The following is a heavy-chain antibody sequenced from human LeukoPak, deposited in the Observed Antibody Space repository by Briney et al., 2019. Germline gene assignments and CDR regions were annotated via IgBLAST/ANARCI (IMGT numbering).Heavy chain of an antibody. CDR2: ISSGSTTI. Sequence: GGPLRLSCATSGFTLSSYSMNWVRQAPGKGLEWISYISSGSTTIYYADSVKGRFTISRDNAKNSLYLQMNSRRDEDTAVYYCARDVEQWLVRVYYFDYWGQGTLVTVSS. CDR1: GFTLSSYS. CDR3: ARDVEQWLVRVYYFDY. D-gene: IGHD6-19*01. V-gene: IGHV3-48*02. J-gene: IGHJ4*02.